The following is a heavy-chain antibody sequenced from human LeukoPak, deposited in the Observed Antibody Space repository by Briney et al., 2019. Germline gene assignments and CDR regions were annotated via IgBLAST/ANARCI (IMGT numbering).Heavy chain of an antibody. CDR2: IRSKAYGGTT. J-gene: IGHJ4*02. D-gene: IGHD3-9*01. V-gene: IGHV3-49*04. CDR1: GFTFGDYA. Sequence: GGSLRLSCTASGFTFGDYAMSWVRQAPGKGLEWVGFIRSKAYGGTTEYAASVKGRFTISRDDSKSIAYLQMNSLKTEDTAVYYCTRGRILTGYYFDYWGQGTLVTVSS. CDR3: TRGRILTGYYFDY.